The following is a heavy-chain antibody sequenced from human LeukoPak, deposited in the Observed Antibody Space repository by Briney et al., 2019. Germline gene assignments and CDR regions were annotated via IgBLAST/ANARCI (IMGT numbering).Heavy chain of an antibody. V-gene: IGHV3-43*01. J-gene: IGHJ4*02. D-gene: IGHD3-10*01. CDR3: AKGRGSRTGNFDY. Sequence: DSVKGRFTISRDNSRNSLYLQMNSLRIEDAALYFCAKGRGSRTGNFDYWGQGTLVTVSS.